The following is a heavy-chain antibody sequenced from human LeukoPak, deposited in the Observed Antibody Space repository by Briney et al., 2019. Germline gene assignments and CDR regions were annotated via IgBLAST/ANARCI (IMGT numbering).Heavy chain of an antibody. Sequence: GGSLRLSCAASGFSFSDTWMNWVCQAPGKGLEWVGLIKRKTDDGTTDYAAPEKGRFTISRDDSKNTLYLQMNSLKTEDTAVYYCTTQSGAWNFDYWGQGTLVTVSS. V-gene: IGHV3-15*07. CDR3: TTQSGAWNFDY. CDR2: IKRKTDDGTT. CDR1: GFSFSDTW. J-gene: IGHJ4*02. D-gene: IGHD1-1*01.